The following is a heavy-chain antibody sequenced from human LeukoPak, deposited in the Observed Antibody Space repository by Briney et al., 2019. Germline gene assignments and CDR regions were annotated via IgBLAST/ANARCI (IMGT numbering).Heavy chain of an antibody. Sequence: KPSETLSLTCTVSGYSISSGYYWGWIRQPPGKGLEWIGSIYHSGSTYYNPSLKSRVTISVDTSKNQFSLKLSSVTAADTAVYYCARVGIESWFDPWGQGTLVTVSS. CDR3: ARVGIESWFDP. V-gene: IGHV4-38-2*02. J-gene: IGHJ5*02. CDR1: GYSISSGYY. D-gene: IGHD1-14*01. CDR2: IYHSGST.